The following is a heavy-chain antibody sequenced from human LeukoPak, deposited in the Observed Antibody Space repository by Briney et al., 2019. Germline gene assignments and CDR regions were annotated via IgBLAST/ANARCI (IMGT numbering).Heavy chain of an antibody. V-gene: IGHV4-34*01. J-gene: IGHJ4*02. CDR1: GGSFSGYY. Sequence: SETLSLTCAVYGGSFSGYYWSWIRQPPGKGLEWIGEINHSGSTNYNPSLKRRVTISVDTSKNQFSLKLSSVTAADTAVYYCARRVRGVITPLDYWGQGTLVTVSS. D-gene: IGHD3-10*01. CDR2: INHSGST. CDR3: ARRVRGVITPLDY.